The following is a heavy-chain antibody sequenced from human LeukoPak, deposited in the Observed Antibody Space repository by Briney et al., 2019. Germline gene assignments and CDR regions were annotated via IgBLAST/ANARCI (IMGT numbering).Heavy chain of an antibody. V-gene: IGHV4-59*01. J-gene: IGHJ1*01. Sequence: SETLSLTCILSGGSLSSYYSSWIRQPPGRGLGWVGYIYYSGSTTYYPYFQSRLTITRDASNNKASLELSKVSAADTAVYYCARVNHDSGGDGGRIVSDNWGQGTMVTVSS. CDR3: ARVNHDSGGDGGRIVSDN. CDR1: GGSLSSYY. CDR2: IYYSGST. D-gene: IGHD3-22*01.